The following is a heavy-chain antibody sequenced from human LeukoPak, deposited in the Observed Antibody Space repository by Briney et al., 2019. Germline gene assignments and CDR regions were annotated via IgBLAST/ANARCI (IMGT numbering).Heavy chain of an antibody. CDR2: ISRGSTYI. J-gene: IGHJ6*03. CDR1: GFTFDSYA. CDR3: ASSWSHYYYMDV. Sequence: GGSLRLSCTVSGFTFDSYAMIWVRQAPGKGLEWISSISRGSTYIYYADSVRGRFTISRDNARDSLFLQMNNLRAEDTAVYYCASSWSHYYYMDVWGKGTTVLVSS. D-gene: IGHD3-3*01. V-gene: IGHV3-21*01.